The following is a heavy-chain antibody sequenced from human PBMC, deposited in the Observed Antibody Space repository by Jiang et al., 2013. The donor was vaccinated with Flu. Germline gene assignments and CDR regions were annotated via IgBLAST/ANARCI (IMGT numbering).Heavy chain of an antibody. Sequence: LLKPSETLSLTCTVSGGSVSSGSYYWSWIRQPPGKGLEWIGYIYYSGSTNYNPSLKSRVTISVDTSKNQFSLKLSSVTAADTAVYYCAREYYYDSSGYSVHWGQGTLVTV. J-gene: IGHJ4*02. CDR1: GGSVSSGSYY. CDR2: IYYSGST. CDR3: AREYYYDSSGYSVH. V-gene: IGHV4-61*01. D-gene: IGHD3-22*01.